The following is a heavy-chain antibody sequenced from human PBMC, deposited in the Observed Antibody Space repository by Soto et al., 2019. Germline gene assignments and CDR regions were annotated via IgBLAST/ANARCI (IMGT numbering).Heavy chain of an antibody. CDR1: GGSISSYY. J-gene: IGHJ3*02. CDR2: IYYSGST. V-gene: IGHV4-59*01. CDR3: ARDHSGSYQADAFHI. D-gene: IGHD1-26*01. Sequence: QVQLQESGPGLVKPSETLSLTCTVTGGSISSYYWSWIRQPPGKGLEWIGYIYYSGSTNYKPTLKRRVKIYVDTSKNHFTLNLSSVTAADRAVYPCARDHSGSYQADAFHIWGQGTMVTVSS.